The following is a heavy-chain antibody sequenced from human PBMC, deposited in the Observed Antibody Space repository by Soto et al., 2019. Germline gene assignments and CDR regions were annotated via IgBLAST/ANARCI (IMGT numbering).Heavy chain of an antibody. V-gene: IGHV4-38-2*01. Sequence: SETLSLTCAVSGYSISSGYYWGWIRQPPGKGLEWIGSIYHSGSTYYNPSLKSRVTISVDTSKSQFSLKLSSVTAADTAVYYCARAPARITMIVVAIDYWGQGTLVTVSS. J-gene: IGHJ4*02. D-gene: IGHD3-22*01. CDR2: IYHSGST. CDR3: ARAPARITMIVVAIDY. CDR1: GYSISSGYY.